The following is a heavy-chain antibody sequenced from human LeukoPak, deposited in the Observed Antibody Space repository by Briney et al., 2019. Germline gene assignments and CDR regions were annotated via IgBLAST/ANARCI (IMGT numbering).Heavy chain of an antibody. Sequence: SETLSLTCTVSGGSISSSSYYWGWIRQPPGKGLEWIGSIYYSGSTYYNPSLKSRVTISVDTSKNQFSLKLSSVTAADTAVYYCARVSPGPNDYGDYADYWGQGTLVTVSS. CDR3: ARVSPGPNDYGDYADY. V-gene: IGHV4-39*07. CDR2: IYYSGST. CDR1: GGSISSSSYY. D-gene: IGHD4-17*01. J-gene: IGHJ4*02.